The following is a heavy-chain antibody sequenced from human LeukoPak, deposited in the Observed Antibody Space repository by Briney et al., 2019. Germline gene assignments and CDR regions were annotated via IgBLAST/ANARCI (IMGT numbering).Heavy chain of an antibody. CDR1: GGTFISYA. CDR3: ASLNFTMVRGVMFAFDI. CDR2: IIPIFGTA. V-gene: IGHV1-69*01. Sequence: SVKVSCKASGGTFISYAISWVRHAPGQGVEWMGGIIPIFGTANYAQKFQGRVTITADESTSTAYMELSSLRSEDTAVYYCASLNFTMVRGVMFAFDIWGQGTMVTVSS. D-gene: IGHD3-10*01. J-gene: IGHJ3*02.